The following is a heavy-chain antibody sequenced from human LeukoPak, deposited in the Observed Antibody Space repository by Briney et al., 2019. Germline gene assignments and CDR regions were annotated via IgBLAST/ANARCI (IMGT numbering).Heavy chain of an antibody. CDR2: IYYSGST. J-gene: IGHJ4*02. V-gene: IGHV4-59*01. D-gene: IGHD2-2*02. CDR3: ARVYCSSTSCYTPYYFDY. CDR1: GGSISSYY. Sequence: SETLSLTYTVSGGSISSYYWSWIRQPPGKGLEWIGYIYYSGSTNYNPSLKSRVTISVDTSKNQFSLKLSSVTAADTAVYYCARVYCSSTSCYTPYYFDYWGQGTLVTVSS.